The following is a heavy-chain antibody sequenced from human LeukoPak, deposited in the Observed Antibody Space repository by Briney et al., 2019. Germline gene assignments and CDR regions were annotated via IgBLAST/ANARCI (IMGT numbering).Heavy chain of an antibody. CDR1: GFTFSSYA. V-gene: IGHV3-30-3*01. J-gene: IGHJ4*02. CDR3: ARGDGDYGGKSFDY. CDR2: ISYDGSNK. D-gene: IGHD4-23*01. Sequence: PGGSLRLSCAASGFTFSSYAMHWVRQAPGKGLEWVAVISYDGSNKYYADSVKGRFTISRDNSKNTLYLQMNSLRAEDTAVYYCARGDGDYGGKSFDYWGQGTLVTVSS.